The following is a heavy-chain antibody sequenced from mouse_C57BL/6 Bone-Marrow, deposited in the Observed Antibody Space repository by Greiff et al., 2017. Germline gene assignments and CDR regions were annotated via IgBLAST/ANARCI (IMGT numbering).Heavy chain of an antibody. CDR2: IYPRSGNT. J-gene: IGHJ1*03. CDR1: GYTFTSYG. D-gene: IGHD4-1*01. V-gene: IGHV1-81*01. Sequence: VQLQQSGAELARPGASVKLSCKASGYTFTSYGISWVKQRTGQGLEWIGEIYPRSGNTYYNEKFKGKATLTADKSSSTAYMELRSLTSEDSAVDFCAILGPDWYFDVWGTGTTVTVSA. CDR3: AILGPDWYFDV.